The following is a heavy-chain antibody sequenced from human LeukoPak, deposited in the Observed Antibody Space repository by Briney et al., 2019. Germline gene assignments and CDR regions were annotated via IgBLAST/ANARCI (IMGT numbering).Heavy chain of an antibody. CDR1: GYTFTSCG. CDR3: ARVMGGSSSWEIYYYYYYGMDV. J-gene: IGHJ6*02. Sequence: ASVKVSCKASGYTFTSCGISWVRQAPGQGLEWMGWISAYNGNTNYAQKLQGRVTMTTDTSTSTAYMELRSLRSDDTAVYYCARVMGGSSSWEIYYYYYYGMDVWGQGTTVTVSS. V-gene: IGHV1-18*01. D-gene: IGHD6-13*01. CDR2: ISAYNGNT.